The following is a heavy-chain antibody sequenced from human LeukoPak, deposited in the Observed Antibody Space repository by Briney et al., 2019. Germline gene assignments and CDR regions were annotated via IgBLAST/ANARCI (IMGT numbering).Heavy chain of an antibody. J-gene: IGHJ4*02. D-gene: IGHD1-26*01. V-gene: IGHV4-34*01. Sequence: PSETLSLTCAVYGVSFSGYYWSWIRQPPGKGLEWIGEINHSGSTNYNPSLKSRVTISVDTSKNQFSLKLSSVTAADTAVYYCARIWDGYSGSDYWGQGTLVTVSS. CDR1: GVSFSGYY. CDR3: ARIWDGYSGSDY. CDR2: INHSGST.